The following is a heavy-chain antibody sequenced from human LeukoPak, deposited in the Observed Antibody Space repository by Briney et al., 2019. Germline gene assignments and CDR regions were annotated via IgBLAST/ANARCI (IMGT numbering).Heavy chain of an antibody. CDR1: GYSISSGYY. Sequence: PSETLSLTCTVSGYSISSGYYWGWIRQPPGKGLEWIGSIYHSGSTYYNPSLKSRVTISVDTSKNQFSLKLSSVTAADTAVYYCARVRVGYCSGGSCYSSMYNWFDPWGQGTLVTVSS. J-gene: IGHJ5*02. CDR3: ARVRVGYCSGGSCYSSMYNWFDP. V-gene: IGHV4-38-2*02. CDR2: IYHSGST. D-gene: IGHD2-15*01.